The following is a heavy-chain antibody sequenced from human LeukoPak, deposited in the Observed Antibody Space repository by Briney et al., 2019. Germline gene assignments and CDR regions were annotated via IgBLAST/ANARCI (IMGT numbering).Heavy chain of an antibody. D-gene: IGHD3-9*01. Sequence: ASVKVSCKASGYTFTGYYMHWVRQAPGQGLEWMGWINPNSGGTNYAQKFQGWVTMTRDTSISTAYMELSRLRSDDTAVYYCARGAIRYFDWLPSAEYFQHWSQGTLVTVSS. CDR2: INPNSGGT. J-gene: IGHJ1*01. CDR3: ARGAIRYFDWLPSAEYFQH. CDR1: GYTFTGYY. V-gene: IGHV1-2*04.